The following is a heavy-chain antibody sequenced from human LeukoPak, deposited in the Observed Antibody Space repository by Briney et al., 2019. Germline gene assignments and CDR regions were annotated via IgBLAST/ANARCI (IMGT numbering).Heavy chain of an antibody. CDR1: GGSITFSSYY. V-gene: IGHV4-39*01. J-gene: IGHJ4*02. CDR3: ASLSSGGYVY. Sequence: PSETLPLTCTVSGGSITFSSYYWGWIRQPPRKGLEWIGTIYYDGSTYYNPSLKTRVTISVDTSKNQFSLKVTSVTAADTAVYFCASLSSGGYVYWGQGPLVTVSS. CDR2: IYYDGST. D-gene: IGHD5-12*01.